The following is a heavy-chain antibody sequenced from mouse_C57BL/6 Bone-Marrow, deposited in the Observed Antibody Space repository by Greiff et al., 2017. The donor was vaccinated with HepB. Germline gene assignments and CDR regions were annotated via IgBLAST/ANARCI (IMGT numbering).Heavy chain of an antibody. J-gene: IGHJ3*01. CDR2: ISNGGGST. CDR3: ARDYYGSRAAY. V-gene: IGHV5-12*01. CDR1: GFTFSDYY. D-gene: IGHD1-1*01. Sequence: EVQLMESGGGLVQPGGSLKLSCAASGFTFSDYYMYWVRQTPEKRLEWVAYISNGGGSTYYPDTVKGRFTISRDNAKNTLYLQMSRLKSEDTAMYYCARDYYGSRAAYWGQGTLVTVSA.